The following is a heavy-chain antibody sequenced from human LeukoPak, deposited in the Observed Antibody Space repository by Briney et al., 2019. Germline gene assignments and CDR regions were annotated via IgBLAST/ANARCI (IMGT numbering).Heavy chain of an antibody. D-gene: IGHD6-19*01. CDR3: AREGGSGWYGGNYFDY. CDR2: IKQDGNEK. Sequence: GGSLRLSCAASAFTLSSYWMTWVRQAPGKGLEWEANIKQDGNEKYYVDYVKGRFTISRDNAKNSLYLQMNSLRAEDTAVYDCAREGGSGWYGGNYFDYWRQGTLVTVSS. V-gene: IGHV3-7*01. CDR1: AFTLSSYW. J-gene: IGHJ4*02.